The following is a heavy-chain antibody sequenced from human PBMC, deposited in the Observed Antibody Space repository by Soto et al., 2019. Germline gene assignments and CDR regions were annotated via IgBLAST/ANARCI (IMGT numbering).Heavy chain of an antibody. CDR2: IKSKTDGGTT. Sequence: GGSLRLSCAASGFTFSNAWMNWVRQAPGKGLEWVGRIKSKTDGGTTDYAAPVKGRFTISRDDSKNTLYLQMNSLKAEDTAVYYCTTDLYDFWSGYSPAAGYYYYYGMGVWGQGTTVTVSS. V-gene: IGHV3-15*07. CDR3: TTDLYDFWSGYSPAAGYYYYYGMGV. D-gene: IGHD3-3*01. CDR1: GFTFSNAW. J-gene: IGHJ6*02.